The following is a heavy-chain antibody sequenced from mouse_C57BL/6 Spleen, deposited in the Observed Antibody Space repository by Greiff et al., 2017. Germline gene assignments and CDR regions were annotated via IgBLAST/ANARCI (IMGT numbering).Heavy chain of an antibody. J-gene: IGHJ2*01. Sequence: VQLQQPGAELVMPGASVKLSCKASGYTFTSYWMHWVKQRPGQGLEWIGEIDPSDSYTNYNQKFKGKSTLTVDKSSSTAYMQLSSLTSEDSAVYYCARSTTVPGDYWGQGTTLTVSS. CDR3: ARSTTVPGDY. CDR2: IDPSDSYT. CDR1: GYTFTSYW. V-gene: IGHV1-69*01. D-gene: IGHD1-1*01.